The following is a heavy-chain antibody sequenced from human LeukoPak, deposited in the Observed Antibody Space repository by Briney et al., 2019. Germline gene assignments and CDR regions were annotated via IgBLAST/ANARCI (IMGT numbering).Heavy chain of an antibody. Sequence: SETLSLTCAVYGASFSGYYWSWIRQPPGKGLEWIGEINHSGSTNYNPSLTSRVTISVDTSKNQFSLKLSSVTAADTAVYYCARGRRNLRFLEWLLYMHFDYWGQGTLVTVSS. J-gene: IGHJ4*02. V-gene: IGHV4-34*01. D-gene: IGHD3-3*01. CDR2: INHSGST. CDR1: GASFSGYY. CDR3: ARGRRNLRFLEWLLYMHFDY.